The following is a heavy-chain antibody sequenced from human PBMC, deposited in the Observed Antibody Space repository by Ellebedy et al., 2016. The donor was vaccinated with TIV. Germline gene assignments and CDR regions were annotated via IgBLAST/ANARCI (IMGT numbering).Heavy chain of an antibody. CDR1: GVSFSGSY. V-gene: IGHV4-34*01. D-gene: IGHD2/OR15-2a*01. Sequence: MPSETLSLTCAVYGVSFSGSYWSWIRRPPGKGLAWIGEINHSVGTNSNPSLKSRVTISLDTSKNQFALKLTSVSAADTADYFCARGLGGGEYFDFWGQGTPVTVSS. CDR2: INHSVGT. CDR3: ARGLGGGEYFDF. J-gene: IGHJ4*02.